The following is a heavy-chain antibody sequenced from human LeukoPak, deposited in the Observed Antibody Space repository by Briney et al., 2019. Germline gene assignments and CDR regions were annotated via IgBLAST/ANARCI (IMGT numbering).Heavy chain of an antibody. V-gene: IGHV4-31*03. J-gene: IGHJ4*02. Sequence: SQTLSLTCTVSGGSISSGGYYWSWIRQHPGKGLEWIGYIYYSGSTYYNPSLKSRVTISVDTSKNQFSLKLSSVTAVDTAVYYCARGQYDSSGYYYDDYWGQGTLVTVSS. CDR3: ARGQYDSSGYYYDDY. CDR2: IYYSGST. CDR1: GGSISSGGYY. D-gene: IGHD3-22*01.